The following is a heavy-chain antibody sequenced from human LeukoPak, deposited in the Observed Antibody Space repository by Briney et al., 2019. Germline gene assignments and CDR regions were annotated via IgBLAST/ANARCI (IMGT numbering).Heavy chain of an antibody. J-gene: IGHJ1*01. Sequence: GGSLRLSCAASGFTFSSYAMSWVRQAPGKGLEWVSGISGSGGSTYYADSVKGRFTISRDNSKNTLYLQMNSLRAEDTAVYYCAQDGEDYDSSAPEYFQHWGQGTLVTVSS. CDR1: GFTFSSYA. D-gene: IGHD3-22*01. V-gene: IGHV3-23*01. CDR3: AQDGEDYDSSAPEYFQH. CDR2: ISGSGGST.